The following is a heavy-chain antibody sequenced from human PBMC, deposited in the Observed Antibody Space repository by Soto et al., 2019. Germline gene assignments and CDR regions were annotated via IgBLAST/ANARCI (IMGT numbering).Heavy chain of an antibody. CDR3: TTDYVSGSGWEFGY. CDR1: GFTFPNAW. J-gene: IGHJ4*02. D-gene: IGHD6-19*01. V-gene: IGHV3-15*01. CDR2: MKSKTVGGTT. Sequence: GWSLRLSVAASGFTFPNAWMSWGPKAPGKGREWVGRMKSKTVGGTTDYASPVKARFSISREDAKNTLYLQMSSLKTEDTAVDYPTTDYVSGSGWEFGYWGQGTQVTVSS.